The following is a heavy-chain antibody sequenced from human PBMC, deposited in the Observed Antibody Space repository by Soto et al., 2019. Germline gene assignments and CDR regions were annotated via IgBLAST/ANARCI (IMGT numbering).Heavy chain of an antibody. J-gene: IGHJ4*02. V-gene: IGHV3-23*01. D-gene: IGHD5-12*01. Sequence: EVQLSQSGGGLVQPGGSPRLSCAASGFTFSNFAMRWVRQAPGKGLEWVSDISGSGGSTYYAESVKGRFTISRDNSKNTLFLQMNSLRVEDTAVYYCAKDIVAVGGYATFDFWGQGTMVTVSS. CDR2: ISGSGGST. CDR3: AKDIVAVGGYATFDF. CDR1: GFTFSNFA.